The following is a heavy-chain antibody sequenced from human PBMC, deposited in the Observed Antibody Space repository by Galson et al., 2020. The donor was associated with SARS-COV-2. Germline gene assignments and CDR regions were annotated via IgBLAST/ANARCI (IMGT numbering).Heavy chain of an antibody. CDR1: GFSLSTSGMC. CDR2: IDLDDGK. J-gene: IGHJ4*02. CDR3: AGILAAAGTGSDY. V-gene: IGHV2-70*11. D-gene: IGHD6-13*01. Sequence: SGPTLVKPTQTLTLTCPFSGFSLSTSGMCVSWIRQPPWKALEWLARIDLDDGKYYSTSLKTRLTISKDTSKNQVVLTMTNMDAVDTATYYCAGILAAAGTGSDYWGQGTLVTVSS.